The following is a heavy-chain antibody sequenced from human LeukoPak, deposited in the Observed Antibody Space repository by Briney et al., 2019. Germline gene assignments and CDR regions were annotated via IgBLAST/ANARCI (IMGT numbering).Heavy chain of an antibody. V-gene: IGHV4-59*01. CDR1: GGSXSGYY. CDR2: XYYSGST. J-gene: IGHJ5*02. CDR3: ARGCSAGTPHNWFDP. Sequence: SETLSLTCTVSGGSXSGYYWXWIXXPPGXXXXXIGXXYYSGSTNYNPSLKSRVTISVDTSKNQFSLKLSSVTAADTAVYYCARGCSAGTPHNWFDPWGQGTLVTVSS. D-gene: IGHD6-13*01.